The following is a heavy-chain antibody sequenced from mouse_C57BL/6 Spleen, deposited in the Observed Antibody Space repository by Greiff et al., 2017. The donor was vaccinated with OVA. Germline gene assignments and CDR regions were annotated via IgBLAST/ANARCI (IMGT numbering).Heavy chain of an antibody. CDR3: ARSVYSNLYYFDY. Sequence: VQLQQPGAELVKPGASVKLSCKASGYTFTSYWMHWVKQRPGQGLEWIGMIHPNSGSTNYNEKFKSKATLTVDKSSSTAYVQLSSLTSEDSAVYYCARSVYSNLYYFDYWGQGTTLTVSS. V-gene: IGHV1-64*01. D-gene: IGHD2-5*01. CDR2: IHPNSGST. CDR1: GYTFTSYW. J-gene: IGHJ2*01.